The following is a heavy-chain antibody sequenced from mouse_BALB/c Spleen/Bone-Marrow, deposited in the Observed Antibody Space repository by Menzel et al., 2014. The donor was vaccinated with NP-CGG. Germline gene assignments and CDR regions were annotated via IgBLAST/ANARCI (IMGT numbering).Heavy chain of an antibody. CDR2: IDPYYGTT. CDR3: TRSRAYFRDWFAY. D-gene: IGHD2-14*01. Sequence: VQLQQSGPELEKPGASVKISCKASGHSFTGYNMNWVKQSHGKSLEWIGNIDPYYGTTTFNQKFKDKATLTVDKSSSTAYMQLKSLTSEDPAVYYCTRSRAYFRDWFAYWGQGTLVTVSA. J-gene: IGHJ3*01. CDR1: GHSFTGYN. V-gene: IGHV1-39*01.